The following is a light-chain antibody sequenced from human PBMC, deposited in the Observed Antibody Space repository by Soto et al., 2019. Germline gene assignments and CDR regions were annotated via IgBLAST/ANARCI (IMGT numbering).Light chain of an antibody. CDR2: KAS. CDR1: QTISSW. J-gene: IGKJ2*01. Sequence: DIQMTQSPSTLSASVGDRVTITCRASQTISSWLAWYQQKPGKAPKLLIYKASSLESGVPSRFSGSGAGTEFTLTISGLQPDDFATYYCQQYNRYSPVTFGQGTKLEIK. CDR3: QQYNRYSPVT. V-gene: IGKV1-5*03.